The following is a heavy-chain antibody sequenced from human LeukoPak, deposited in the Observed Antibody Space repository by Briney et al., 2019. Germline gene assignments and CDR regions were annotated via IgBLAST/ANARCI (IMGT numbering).Heavy chain of an antibody. V-gene: IGHV1-3*01. CDR2: INPDKGDT. J-gene: IGHJ4*02. Sequence: ASVKVSCKASGYTFTTYATHCVRQAPGQRLEWMGWINPDKGDTKYSQNFQGRITVTRDTSASTTYMELSNLVSEDTAVYYCARRLKGSYGNLFDYWGQGTLVTVSS. CDR1: GYTFTTYA. CDR3: ARRLKGSYGNLFDY. D-gene: IGHD4-17*01.